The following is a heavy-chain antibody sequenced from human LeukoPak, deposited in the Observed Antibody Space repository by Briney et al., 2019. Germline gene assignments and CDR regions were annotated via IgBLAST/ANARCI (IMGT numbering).Heavy chain of an antibody. CDR1: GFTFSNAW. V-gene: IGHV3-15*01. D-gene: IGHD3-10*01. CDR3: TTVDSGSYLNYFYYYMDV. CDR2: IKSKTDGGTT. J-gene: IGHJ6*03. Sequence: GGSLRLSCAASGFTFSNAWMSWVRQAPGKGLEWVGRIKSKTDGGTTDYAAPVKGSFTISRDDSENTLYLQMNSLKTEDTAVYYLTTVDSGSYLNYFYYYMDVWGKGTTVTVSS.